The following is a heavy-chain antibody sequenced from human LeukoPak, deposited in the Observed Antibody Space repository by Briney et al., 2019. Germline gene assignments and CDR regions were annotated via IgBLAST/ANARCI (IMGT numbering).Heavy chain of an antibody. J-gene: IGHJ6*04. D-gene: IGHD2-2*01. CDR1: GGSVSSYY. V-gene: IGHV4-4*07. CDR2: IYTSGST. Sequence: SETLSLTCTVSGGSVSSYYWSWIRQPAGKGLEWIGRIYTSGSTNYNPSLKSRVTMSVDTSKNQFSLKLSSVTAADTAVYYSARDARYCSSTSCPLDAWGKGTTVTVSS. CDR3: ARDARYCSSTSCPLDA.